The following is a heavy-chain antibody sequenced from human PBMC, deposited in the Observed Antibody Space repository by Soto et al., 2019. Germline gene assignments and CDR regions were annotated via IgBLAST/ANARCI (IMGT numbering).Heavy chain of an antibody. CDR3: AMIERVAWAFDN. D-gene: IGHD2-21*01. Sequence: SDPLSLTCTVSGGTISSAAYYWSWVRQYPGKGLEWIAYIYHSGYTYYNLSPRSRLSISVDTSKNQFSLRLRSMTAADTAVYYCAMIERVAWAFDNWGQGDLVTVSS. CDR2: IYHSGYT. J-gene: IGHJ4*02. CDR1: GGTISSAAYY. V-gene: IGHV4-31*03.